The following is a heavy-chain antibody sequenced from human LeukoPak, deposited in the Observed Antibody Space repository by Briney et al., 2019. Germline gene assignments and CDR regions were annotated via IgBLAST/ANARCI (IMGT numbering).Heavy chain of an antibody. Sequence: ASAKVSCKASGYTFTNYDVNWVRQATGQGLEWMGWVNPNSGNTGYAQNFQGRVSMTRNTSINTAYMELTSLRSEDTAVYYCARGDYGGNDFDYWGQGTLVTVSS. CDR2: VNPNSGNT. CDR1: GYTFTNYD. J-gene: IGHJ4*02. D-gene: IGHD4-23*01. CDR3: ARGDYGGNDFDY. V-gene: IGHV1-8*01.